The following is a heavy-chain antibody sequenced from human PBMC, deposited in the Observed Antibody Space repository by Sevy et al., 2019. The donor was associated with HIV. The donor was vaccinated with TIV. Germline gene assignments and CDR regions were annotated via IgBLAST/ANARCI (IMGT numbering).Heavy chain of an antibody. V-gene: IGHV3-7*01. Sequence: GGSLRLSCAASGFAMSSYWVTWVRQVPGKGLEWVANIKQDGSVRKYLDSVRGRFTISRDNAENSLYLQMNSLRVEDTAVYYCARDGGLGYCTGGSCNRYYYYYGLDGWGQGTTVTVSS. CDR3: ARDGGLGYCTGGSCNRYYYYYGLDG. D-gene: IGHD2-15*01. CDR1: GFAMSSYW. J-gene: IGHJ6*02. CDR2: IKQDGSVR.